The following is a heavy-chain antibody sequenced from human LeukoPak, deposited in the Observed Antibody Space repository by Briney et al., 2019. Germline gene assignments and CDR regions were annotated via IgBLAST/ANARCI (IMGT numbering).Heavy chain of an antibody. CDR2: IYSGGST. CDR1: GFTVSSNY. V-gene: IGHV3-66*01. J-gene: IGHJ6*02. D-gene: IGHD6-13*01. Sequence: GESLRLSCAASGFTVSSNYMNWVRQAPGKGLEWVSVIYSGGSTYYADSVKGRFTISRDNSKNTLYLQMNSLRAEDTAVYYCARVAAAQYYYYGMDVWGQGTTVTVSS. CDR3: ARVAAAQYYYYGMDV.